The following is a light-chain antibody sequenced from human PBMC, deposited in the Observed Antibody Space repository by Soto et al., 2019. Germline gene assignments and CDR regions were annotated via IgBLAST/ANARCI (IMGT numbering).Light chain of an antibody. J-gene: IGLJ1*01. V-gene: IGLV2-14*01. CDR3: TSYTSISTSV. Sequence: QCSLTQAGSVSESPGQSDTIACAGTSSDVGGYNHVSWYQQHADKAPKLLIHEVSNRPSGVSNRFSGSKSGNTASLTISGLQAEDEADYYCTSYTSISTSVFGTGTKVTVL. CDR2: EVS. CDR1: SSDVGGYNH.